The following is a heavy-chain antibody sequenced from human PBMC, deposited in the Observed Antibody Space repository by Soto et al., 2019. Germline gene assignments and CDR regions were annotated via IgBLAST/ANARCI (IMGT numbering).Heavy chain of an antibody. CDR2: IWYDGSNK. J-gene: IGHJ4*02. V-gene: IGHV3-33*01. D-gene: IGHD6-13*01. Sequence: QVQLVESGGGVVQPGRSLRLSCAASGFTFSSYGMHWVRQAPGKGLEWVAVIWYDGSNKYYADSVKGRFTISRDDSKNTLYLQMNSLRAEDTAVYYCARGPKAQRAAAGLDYWGQGTLVTVSS. CDR1: GFTFSSYG. CDR3: ARGPKAQRAAAGLDY.